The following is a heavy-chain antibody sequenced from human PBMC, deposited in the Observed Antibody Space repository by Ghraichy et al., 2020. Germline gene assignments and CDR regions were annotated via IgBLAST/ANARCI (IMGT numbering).Heavy chain of an antibody. CDR2: ISGSGGGT. V-gene: IGHV3-23*01. CDR3: AKNWGAMIYDGFDI. D-gene: IGHD2-2*01. J-gene: IGHJ3*02. CDR1: GFTFSSCS. Sequence: GGSLRLSCAASGFTFSSCSMSWVRQAPGKGLEWVSAISGSGGGTYYANSVKGRFTISRDNSKNTLYLQMDSLRAEDTAVYYCAKNWGAMIYDGFDIWGQGTMVTVSS.